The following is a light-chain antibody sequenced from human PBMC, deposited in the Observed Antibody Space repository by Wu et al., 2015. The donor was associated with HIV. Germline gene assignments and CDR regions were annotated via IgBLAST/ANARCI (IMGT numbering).Light chain of an antibody. CDR3: QQYNNWPPWT. CDR1: QGISNY. J-gene: IGKJ1*01. Sequence: DIQMTQSPSSLSASVGDRVTITCRASQGISNYLAWYQQKPGKVPKLLIYAASTLQSGVPSRFSGSGSGTDFTLTISSMQPEDFAVYYCQQYNNWPPWTFGQGTRVEIK. V-gene: IGKV1-27*01. CDR2: AAS.